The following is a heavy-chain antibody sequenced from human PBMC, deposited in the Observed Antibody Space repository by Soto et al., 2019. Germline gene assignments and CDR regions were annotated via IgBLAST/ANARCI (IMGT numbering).Heavy chain of an antibody. J-gene: IGHJ4*02. CDR3: ARDKITGLFDY. Sequence: QVQLQQWGAGLLKPSETLSLTCAVYGGSFGGYYWTWIRQPPGTGLEWIGEINHSGSTNYNPSLKSLVTISVDTSKNQFSLKLTSVTAADTAVYYCARDKITGLFDYWGQGTLVTVSS. CDR1: GGSFGGYY. D-gene: IGHD2-8*02. CDR2: INHSGST. V-gene: IGHV4-34*01.